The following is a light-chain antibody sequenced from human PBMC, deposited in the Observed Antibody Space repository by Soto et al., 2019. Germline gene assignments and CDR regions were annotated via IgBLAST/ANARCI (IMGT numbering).Light chain of an antibody. Sequence: QSALTQPAPVSGSPGQSITISCTGTSSDVGGYNYVSWYQQHPGKAPKLMIYDVSNRPSGVSNRFSGSKSGNTASLTISGLQAEDEADYYCSSYTSSSTPDVFGTGTKVTVL. CDR3: SSYTSSSTPDV. CDR1: SSDVGGYNY. J-gene: IGLJ1*01. V-gene: IGLV2-14*01. CDR2: DVS.